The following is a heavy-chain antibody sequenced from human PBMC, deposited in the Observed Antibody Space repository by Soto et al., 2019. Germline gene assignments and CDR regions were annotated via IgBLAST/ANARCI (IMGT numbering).Heavy chain of an antibody. J-gene: IGHJ4*02. CDR3: ARDYSGWYNFDH. D-gene: IGHD6-19*01. CDR1: GLTFRTSW. CDR2: IKEDGSVV. V-gene: IGHV3-7*01. Sequence: PGGSLRLSCVVSGLTFRTSWMSWVRQVPGKGLEWVANIKEDGSVVYYLDSVKGRFTISRDNAKNSLFLEMNSLRAEDTAVYYCARDYSGWYNFDHWGQGTQVTVSS.